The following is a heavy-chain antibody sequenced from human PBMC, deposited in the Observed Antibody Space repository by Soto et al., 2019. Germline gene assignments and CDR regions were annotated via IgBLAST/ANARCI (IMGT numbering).Heavy chain of an antibody. V-gene: IGHV4-30-4*01. CDR1: GGYISNRDYY. CDR3: ARGHGYSSFDP. J-gene: IGHJ5*02. D-gene: IGHD6-13*01. CDR2: IYYSGST. Sequence: PSEILSLTCTVSGGYISNRDYYWSWIRQPPGKGLEWIGYIYYSGSTYYNPSLKSRVTISVDTSKNQFSLKLSSVTAADTAVYYCARGHGYSSFDPWGQGTLVTVSS.